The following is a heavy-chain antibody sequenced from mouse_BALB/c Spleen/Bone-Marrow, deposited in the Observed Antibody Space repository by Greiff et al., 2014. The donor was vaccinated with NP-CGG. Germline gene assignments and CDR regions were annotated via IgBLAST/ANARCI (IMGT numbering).Heavy chain of an antibody. V-gene: IGHV14-3*02. D-gene: IGHD1-2*01. CDR3: AEITTAAYYVMDY. Sequence: EVQLVESGAELVKPGASVKLSCTAPGFNIEDTYMHWVKQRPEQGLEWIGRIDPANGNTKYDPKFQGKATITADTSSNTAYLQLSSLTSEDTAVYYCAEITTAAYYVMDYWGQGTSVTVSS. CDR1: GFNIEDTY. J-gene: IGHJ4*01. CDR2: IDPANGNT.